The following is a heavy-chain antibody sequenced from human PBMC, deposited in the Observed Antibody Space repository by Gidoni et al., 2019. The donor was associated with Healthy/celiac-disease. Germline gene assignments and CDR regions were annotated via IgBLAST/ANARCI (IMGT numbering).Heavy chain of an antibody. J-gene: IGHJ6*02. CDR2: INPNSGGT. Sequence: QVQLVQSGAEVKKHGASVTVSCKASGYTFTGYYMHWVRQAPGQGLEWMGRINPNSGGTNYAQKFQGRVTMTRDTSISTAYMELSRLRSDDTAVYYCARVGYCSGGSCFNYYYYGMDVWGQGTTVTVSS. V-gene: IGHV1-2*06. CDR3: ARVGYCSGGSCFNYYYYGMDV. CDR1: GYTFTGYY. D-gene: IGHD2-15*01.